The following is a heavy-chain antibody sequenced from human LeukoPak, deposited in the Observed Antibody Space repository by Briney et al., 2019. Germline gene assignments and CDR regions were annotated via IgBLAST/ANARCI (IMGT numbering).Heavy chain of an antibody. V-gene: IGHV4-61*08. D-gene: IGHD4-17*01. CDR1: GGSISSGGYY. Sequence: SQTLSLTCTVSGGSISSGGYYWSWIRQPPGKGLEWIGYIYYSGSTNYNPSLKSRVTISVDTSKNQFSLKLSSVTAADTAVYYCARHNVLTVTTGDGFDYWGQGTLVTVSS. CDR2: IYYSGST. CDR3: ARHNVLTVTTGDGFDY. J-gene: IGHJ4*02.